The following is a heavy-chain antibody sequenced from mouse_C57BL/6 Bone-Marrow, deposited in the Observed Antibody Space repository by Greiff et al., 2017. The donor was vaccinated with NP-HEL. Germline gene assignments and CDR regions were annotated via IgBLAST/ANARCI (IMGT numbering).Heavy chain of an antibody. J-gene: IGHJ2*01. V-gene: IGHV5-12*01. CDR2: ISNGGGST. Sequence: EVNVVESGGGLVQPGGSLKLSCAASGFTFSDYYMYWVRQTPEKRLEWVAYISNGGGSTYYPDTVKGRFTISRDNAKNTLYLQMSRLKSEDTAMYYCARQGYYGSSYYFDYWGQGTTLTVSS. D-gene: IGHD1-1*01. CDR1: GFTFSDYY. CDR3: ARQGYYGSSYYFDY.